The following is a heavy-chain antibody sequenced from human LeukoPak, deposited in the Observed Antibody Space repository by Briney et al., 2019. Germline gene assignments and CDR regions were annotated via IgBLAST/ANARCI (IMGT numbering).Heavy chain of an antibody. Sequence: SETLSLTCTVSGGSISSGDYYWRWIRQPPGKGLEWIGYIYYSGSTYYNPSLKSRVTISVDTSKNQFSLKLSSVTAADTAVYYCARDNIVVVPAAMFRWFDPWGQGTLVTVSS. CDR3: ARDNIVVVPAAMFRWFDP. J-gene: IGHJ5*02. D-gene: IGHD2-2*01. V-gene: IGHV4-30-4*01. CDR1: GGSISSGDYY. CDR2: IYYSGST.